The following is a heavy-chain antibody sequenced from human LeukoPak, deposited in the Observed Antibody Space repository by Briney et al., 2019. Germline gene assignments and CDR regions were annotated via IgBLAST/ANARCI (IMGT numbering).Heavy chain of an antibody. CDR3: ARGSAFGPFDY. J-gene: IGHJ4*02. CDR1: GGSFSGYY. Sequence: SETLSLTCAVYGGSFSGYYWSWIRQPPGKGLEWIGEINHSGSTNYNPSLKSRVTISVDTSKNQFSLKLSSVTAADTAVYYCARGSAFGPFDYWGQETLVTVSS. V-gene: IGHV4-34*01. D-gene: IGHD2-15*01. CDR2: INHSGST.